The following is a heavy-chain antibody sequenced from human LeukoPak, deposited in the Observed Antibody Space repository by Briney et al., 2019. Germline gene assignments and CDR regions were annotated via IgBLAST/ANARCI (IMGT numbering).Heavy chain of an antibody. D-gene: IGHD2-2*03. CDR1: GDSVSGNSGA. Sequence: SQTLSLTCAISGDSVSGNSGAWNWIRQSPSRGLEWLGRTYYRSKWFNDYAVSVKSRIIINPDTSKNQISLQLNSMTREDTAVYYCARDLDIPGYFDYWGQGTLVTVSS. CDR3: ARDLDIPGYFDY. J-gene: IGHJ4*02. CDR2: TYYRSKWFN. V-gene: IGHV6-1*01.